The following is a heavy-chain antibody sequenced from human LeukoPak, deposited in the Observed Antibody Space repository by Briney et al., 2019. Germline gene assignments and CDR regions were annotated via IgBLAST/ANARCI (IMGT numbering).Heavy chain of an antibody. CDR3: AKVRIAAARYYFDY. CDR2: ISGSGGST. D-gene: IGHD6-13*01. CDR1: GFTFSSYG. Sequence: HPGGSLRLSCAASGFTFSSYGMSWVRQAPGKGLEWVSAISGSGGSTYYADSVKGRFTISRDNSKNTLYLQMDSLRAEDTAVYYCAKVRIAAARYYFDYWGQGTLVTVSS. J-gene: IGHJ4*02. V-gene: IGHV3-23*01.